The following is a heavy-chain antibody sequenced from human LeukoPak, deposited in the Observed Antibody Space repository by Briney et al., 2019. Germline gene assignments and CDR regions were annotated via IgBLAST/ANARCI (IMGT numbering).Heavy chain of an antibody. J-gene: IGHJ4*02. CDR3: ARDPELTGFFDY. CDR2: ISYDGSNK. Sequence: GGSLRLSCAASGFTFSSYAMHWVRQAPGKGLEWVAVISYDGSNKYYADSVKGRFTISRDNSKNMLYLQMNSLRAEDTAVYYCARDPELTGFFDYWGQGTLVTVSS. CDR1: GFTFSSYA. V-gene: IGHV3-30-3*01. D-gene: IGHD7-27*01.